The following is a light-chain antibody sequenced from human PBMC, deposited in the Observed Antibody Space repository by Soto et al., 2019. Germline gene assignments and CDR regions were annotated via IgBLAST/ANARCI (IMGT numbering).Light chain of an antibody. CDR2: GNN. J-gene: IGLJ2*01. Sequence: QSVLTQPPSVSGAPGQRVTISCTGSSSNIGAGYDARWYQQLPGTAPKLLMYGNNDRPSGVPDRFSGSKSGTSASLAITGLQAEDVADYYCQSYDSTLSAVVFGGGTKLTVL. CDR1: SSNIGAGYD. V-gene: IGLV1-40*01. CDR3: QSYDSTLSAVV.